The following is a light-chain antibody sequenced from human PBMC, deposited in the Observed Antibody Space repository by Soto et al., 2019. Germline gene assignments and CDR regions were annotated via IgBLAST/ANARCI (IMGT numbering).Light chain of an antibody. CDR3: QQSYRTPTWT. CDR2: GAS. CDR1: TYISSY. V-gene: IGKV1-39*01. J-gene: IGKJ1*01. Sequence: DIQMTQSPSSLSASVGDRVTITCRASTYISSYLNWYQQKPGKAPKLLIHGASNLQVGVPSMFSGSGSGTDFSLTISSLQAEDFAIYYCQQSYRTPTWTFGQGTKVEMK.